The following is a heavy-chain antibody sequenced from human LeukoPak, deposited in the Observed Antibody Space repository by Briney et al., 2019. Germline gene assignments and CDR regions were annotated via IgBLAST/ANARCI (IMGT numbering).Heavy chain of an antibody. CDR3: ARDQGLTAPPPYGLDV. D-gene: IGHD5-18*01. V-gene: IGHV1-69*04. Sequence: ASVTVSFKTSGCTFITSAITWVRQAPGQGLEWMGRIILVLNITTYAQRFQGRVTITADTSTSTVYMELSSLRSEETAVYYCARDQGLTAPPPYGLDVGAQGTAHSV. J-gene: IGHJ6*02. CDR1: GCTFITSA. CDR2: IILVLNIT.